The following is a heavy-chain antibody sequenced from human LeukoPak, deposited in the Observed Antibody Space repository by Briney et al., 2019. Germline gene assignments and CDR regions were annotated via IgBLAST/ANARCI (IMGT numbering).Heavy chain of an antibody. D-gene: IGHD1-26*01. V-gene: IGHV3-23*01. CDR1: GFTFSSYA. Sequence: GGSLRLSCEASGFTFSSYAMNWVRQAPGKGLEWVSAIIGSGGSTYYAGSVKGRFTISRDNSKNTLYVQMNSLRAEDTAVYYCAKGSSLRLGPTVEFYFDSWGQGTLVTVSS. CDR2: IIGSGGST. J-gene: IGHJ4*02. CDR3: AKGSSLRLGPTVEFYFDS.